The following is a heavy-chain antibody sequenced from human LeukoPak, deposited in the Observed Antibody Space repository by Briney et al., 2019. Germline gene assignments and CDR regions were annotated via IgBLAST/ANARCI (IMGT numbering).Heavy chain of an antibody. D-gene: IGHD3-10*01. J-gene: IGHJ6*03. CDR2: IIPVLGTA. V-gene: IGHV1-69*13. CDR1: GRTFSRYA. CDR3: AASGGDYYYYSLDV. Sequence: ATVKVSCKASGRTFSRYAISWVRQAPGQGLGWMGGIIPVLGTANYAQTFQNKVTITADESTSTAYMELSSLTSEDSAVYYCAASGGDYYYYSLDVWGKGTTVTVSS.